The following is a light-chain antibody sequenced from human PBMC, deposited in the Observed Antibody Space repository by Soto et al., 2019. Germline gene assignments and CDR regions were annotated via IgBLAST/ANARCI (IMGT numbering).Light chain of an antibody. Sequence: DIRMTQSPPTLSASVGDRVAITCRASRSIGDWLAWYQQKPGRAPKLLIPDVSRLGSGVPSRFSGSGSGTEFTLTISSLQPEDFATYYCQQLNSFPLPFGGGTKVEIK. CDR1: RSIGDW. CDR3: QQLNSFPLP. CDR2: DVS. J-gene: IGKJ4*01. V-gene: IGKV1-5*01.